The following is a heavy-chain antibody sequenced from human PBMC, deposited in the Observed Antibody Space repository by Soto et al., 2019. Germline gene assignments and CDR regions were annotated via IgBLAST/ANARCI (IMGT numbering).Heavy chain of an antibody. D-gene: IGHD3-22*01. V-gene: IGHV5-51*01. Sequence: RGESLKISCKASGYSFTNYWIGWVRQMPGKGLEWVGIIYPGGSDTRYSPSFQGQVTISADKSISTSYLQWSSLKASDTAMYYCARQKDSSGYYPTLDYWGQGTLVTVSS. CDR2: IYPGGSDT. CDR1: GYSFTNYW. J-gene: IGHJ4*02. CDR3: ARQKDSSGYYPTLDY.